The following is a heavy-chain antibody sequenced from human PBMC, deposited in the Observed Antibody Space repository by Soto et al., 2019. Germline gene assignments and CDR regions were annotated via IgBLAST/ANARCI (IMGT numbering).Heavy chain of an antibody. CDR1: GYTFSNFW. CDR3: ARSPRSSRYFDG. D-gene: IGHD6-13*01. Sequence: GESLKISCQCSGYTFSNFWIGWVRQLPWQGLEWMGIIYPGDHETRYSPSFLGKVTISAEKSINSAYLQWSSLEASDSAFYFCARSPRSSRYFDGWGQRARVTAPQ. V-gene: IGHV5-51*01. CDR2: IYPGDHET. J-gene: IGHJ4*02.